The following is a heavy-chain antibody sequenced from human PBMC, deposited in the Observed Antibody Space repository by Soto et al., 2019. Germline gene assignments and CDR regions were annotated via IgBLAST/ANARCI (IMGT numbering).Heavy chain of an antibody. J-gene: IGHJ5*02. CDR2: INAHSGGT. CDR3: AKDCTRPFDYCLDP. D-gene: IGHD3-3*01. V-gene: IGHV1-2*02. Sequence: ASVKVSCKASGFSFTGYYIHWLRQAPGQGLEWMGWINAHSGGTEYAQKFQGRVTLTRDTSIATAYLTLTSLTSDDTALYYCAKDCTRPFDYCLDPWGQGTQVTVSS. CDR1: GFSFTGYY.